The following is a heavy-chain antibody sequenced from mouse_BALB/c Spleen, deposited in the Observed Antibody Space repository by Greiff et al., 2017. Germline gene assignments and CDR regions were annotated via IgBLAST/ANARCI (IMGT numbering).Heavy chain of an antibody. V-gene: IGHV3-2*02. J-gene: IGHJ1*01. Sequence: VQLQQSGPGLVKPSQSLSLTCTVTGYSITSDYAWNWIRQFPGNKLEWMGYISYSGSTSYNPSLKSRISITRDTSKNQFFLQLNSVTTEDTATYYCARHGSSYWYFDVWGAGTTVTVSS. CDR2: ISYSGST. CDR1: GYSITSDYA. D-gene: IGHD1-1*01. CDR3: ARHGSSYWYFDV.